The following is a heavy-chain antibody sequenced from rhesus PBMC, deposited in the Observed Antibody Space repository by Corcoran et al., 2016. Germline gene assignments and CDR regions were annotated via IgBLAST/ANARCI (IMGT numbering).Heavy chain of an antibody. CDR1: GGSISGHN. Sequence: QVQLQESGPGLVKPSETLSLTCAISGGSISGHNWNWIRQPPGKGLERIGYIGGSSGRTDYNSSLKTRVTISTDTSKNQFSLNLISVTAADTAVYSCARAAPGVDHAFDVWGQGLRVTVSS. D-gene: IGHD3-34*01. J-gene: IGHJ3*01. V-gene: IGHV4S5*01. CDR2: IGGSSGRT. CDR3: ARAAPGVDHAFDV.